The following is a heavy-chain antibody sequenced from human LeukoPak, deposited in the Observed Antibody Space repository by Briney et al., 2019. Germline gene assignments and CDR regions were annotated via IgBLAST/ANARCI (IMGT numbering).Heavy chain of an antibody. D-gene: IGHD3-16*01. J-gene: IGHJ4*02. CDR1: DFIVSDSH. CDR2: IFGADTT. Sequence: GGSLRLSCAATDFIVSDSHMSWVRQAPGRGLEWVSVIFGADTTFYADSVKGRFTISRGNPQNTVSLQMNSLRDDDTAVYYCARGGEILDYWGQGTQVTVSS. CDR3: ARGGEILDY. V-gene: IGHV3-53*01.